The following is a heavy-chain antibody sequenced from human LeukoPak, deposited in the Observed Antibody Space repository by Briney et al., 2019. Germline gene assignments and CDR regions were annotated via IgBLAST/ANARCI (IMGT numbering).Heavy chain of an antibody. CDR1: GCTFTSYY. Sequence: ASVKVSCKASGCTFTSYYMHWVRQAPGQGLEWMGIINPSGGSTSYAQKFQGRVTMTTDTSTSTVYMELSSLRSEDTAVYYCARVGSSSWYYYYGMDVWGQGTTVTVS. CDR3: ARVGSSSWYYYYGMDV. J-gene: IGHJ6*02. D-gene: IGHD6-13*01. CDR2: INPSGGST. V-gene: IGHV1-46*01.